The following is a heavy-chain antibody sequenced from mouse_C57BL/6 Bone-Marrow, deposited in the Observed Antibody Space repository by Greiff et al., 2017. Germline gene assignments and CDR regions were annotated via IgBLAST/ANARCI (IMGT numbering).Heavy chain of an antibody. J-gene: IGHJ3*01. CDR2: INPYNGGT. CDR3: ARSGCLLWYRFAY. V-gene: IGHV1-19*01. CDR1: GYTFTDYY. D-gene: IGHD2-1*01. Sequence: EVQLQESGPVLVKPGASVKMSCKASGYTFTDYYMNWVKQSHGKSLEWIGVINPYNGGTSYNQKFKGKATLTVDKSSSTAYMELNSLTSEDSAVYYCARSGCLLWYRFAYWGQGTLVTVSA.